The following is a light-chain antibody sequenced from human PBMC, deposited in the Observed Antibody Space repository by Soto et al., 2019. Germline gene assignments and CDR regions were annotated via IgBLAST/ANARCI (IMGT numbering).Light chain of an antibody. CDR3: QQRSNWLSIT. J-gene: IGKJ5*01. V-gene: IGKV3D-11*01. CDR1: QGVSSY. CDR2: DAS. Sequence: EIVLTQSPATLSLSPGERATLSCRASQGVSSYLAWYQQKPGQAPRLLIYDASNRATGIPARFSGSGPGTDFTLTISSLEPEDFAVYYCQQRSNWLSITFGQGTRLEIK.